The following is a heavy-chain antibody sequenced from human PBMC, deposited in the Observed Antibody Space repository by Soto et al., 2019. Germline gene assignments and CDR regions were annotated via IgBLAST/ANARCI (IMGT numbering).Heavy chain of an antibody. V-gene: IGHV4-39*01. D-gene: IGHD2-15*01. CDR3: ARHLTYCSAGSCYSDFPYYGMDV. CDR2: IFYSGST. CDR1: GGSISSSSYY. J-gene: IGHJ6*02. Sequence: QLQLQESGPGLVKPSETLSLTCTVSGGSISSSSYYWGWIRQPPGKWLEWIGSIFYSGSTYYNPSRKLRVTISVDTSKNQFSLKLSSVTAADTAVYYCARHLTYCSAGSCYSDFPYYGMDVWGQRTTVTVSS.